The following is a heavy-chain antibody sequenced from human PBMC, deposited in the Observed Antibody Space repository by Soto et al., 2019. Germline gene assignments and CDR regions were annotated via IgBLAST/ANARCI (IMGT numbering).Heavy chain of an antibody. Sequence: QVQLVESGGGVVQPGRSLRLSCAASGFTFSSYGMHWVRQAPGKGLEWVAVIWYDGSNKYYADSVKGRFTISRDNSKNPLYLQMNSLRAEDTAVYYCARESERIAAAGAVDYWGQGTLVTVSS. D-gene: IGHD6-13*01. CDR2: IWYDGSNK. CDR3: ARESERIAAAGAVDY. J-gene: IGHJ4*02. CDR1: GFTFSSYG. V-gene: IGHV3-33*01.